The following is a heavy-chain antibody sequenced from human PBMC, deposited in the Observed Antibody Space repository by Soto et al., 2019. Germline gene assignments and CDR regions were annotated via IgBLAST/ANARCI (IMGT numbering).Heavy chain of an antibody. V-gene: IGHV1-3*01. CDR3: AINAFNYYDSSGYPTGVWFDP. CDR2: INAGNGNT. Sequence: ASVKVSCKASGYTFTSYAMHWVRQAPGQRLEWMGWINAGNGNTKYSQKFQGRVTITRDTSASTAYMELSSLRSEDTAVYYCAINAFNYYDSSGYPTGVWFDPWGQGTLVTVSS. CDR1: GYTFTSYA. J-gene: IGHJ5*02. D-gene: IGHD3-22*01.